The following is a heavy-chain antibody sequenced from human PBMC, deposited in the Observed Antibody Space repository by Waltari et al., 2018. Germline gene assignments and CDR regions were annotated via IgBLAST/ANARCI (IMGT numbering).Heavy chain of an antibody. J-gene: IGHJ4*02. CDR2: IIPVFGPP. CDR3: VFGDSSGWSHLDH. Sequence: QVQLVQSGAQMKKPGSSVKVSCRASGGPFSTYAVSWVRQAPGQGLEWMGGIIPVFGPPNYAQKFQDRVTFTTDTSASTDYMEMTNLTSEDTAVYYCVFGDSSGWSHLDHWGQGTLVSVSP. D-gene: IGHD6-19*01. V-gene: IGHV1-69*06. CDR1: GGPFSTYA.